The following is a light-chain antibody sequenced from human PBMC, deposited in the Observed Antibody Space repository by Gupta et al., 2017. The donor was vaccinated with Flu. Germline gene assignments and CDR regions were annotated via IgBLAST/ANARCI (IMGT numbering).Light chain of an antibody. CDR1: SSNIGNNA. CDR3: AEWDDSLNGGV. CDR2: YDD. Sequence: QSVLTQPPSVSEAPRQRVTISCSGSSSNIGNNAVNWYQQLPGKATKRLIEYDDLLPSGVSDRFSCYKSGNSASPELRGLQSEDEAEDYWAEWDDSLNGGVFGGGTKMTVL. V-gene: IGLV1-36*01. J-gene: IGLJ3*02.